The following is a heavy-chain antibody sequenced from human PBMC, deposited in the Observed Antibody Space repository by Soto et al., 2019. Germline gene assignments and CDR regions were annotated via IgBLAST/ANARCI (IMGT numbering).Heavy chain of an antibody. CDR3: ARQPGYYDILTGYSTYYFDY. J-gene: IGHJ4*02. V-gene: IGHV4-59*08. D-gene: IGHD3-9*01. Sequence: ASETQSVTCRVAGGYLSSYYWNLIRPPPGKGLEWIGYIYYRGNTNYNPSLKSRVTISVDTSKNQFSLKLSSVTAADTAVYYCARQPGYYDILTGYSTYYFDYWGQGTPVTVPQ. CDR2: IYYRGNT. CDR1: GGYLSSYY.